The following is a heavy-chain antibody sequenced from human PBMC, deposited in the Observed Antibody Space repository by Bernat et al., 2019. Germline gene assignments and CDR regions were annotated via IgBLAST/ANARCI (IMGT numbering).Heavy chain of an antibody. V-gene: IGHV4-59*08. Sequence: QVQLQESGPGLLRPSETLSLTCIVSGASISRSYWSWIRQPPGKGLEWIGYISYSGTTKYNPSLKSRVTISADTSTNQFSLRLTSVTAADTAVYYCANSVGCSGGRCYSFDYWGQGTLVTVSS. CDR2: ISYSGTT. J-gene: IGHJ4*02. CDR1: GASISRSY. CDR3: ANSVGCSGGRCYSFDY. D-gene: IGHD2-15*01.